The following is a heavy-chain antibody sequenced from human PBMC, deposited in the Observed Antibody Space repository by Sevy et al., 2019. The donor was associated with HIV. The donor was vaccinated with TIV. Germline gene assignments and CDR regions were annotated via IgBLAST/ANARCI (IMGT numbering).Heavy chain of an antibody. CDR2: ISSSGGST. CDR3: AKDGPYCSSTSCYV. V-gene: IGHV3-23*01. CDR1: GFTFSSYA. D-gene: IGHD2-2*01. J-gene: IGHJ4*02. Sequence: GGSLRLSCAASGFTFSSYAMSWVRQAPGKGLEWVSAISSSGGSTYYADSVKGRFTISRANSKNTLYLQMNSLRAEDTAVYYCAKDGPYCSSTSCYVWGQGTLVTVSS.